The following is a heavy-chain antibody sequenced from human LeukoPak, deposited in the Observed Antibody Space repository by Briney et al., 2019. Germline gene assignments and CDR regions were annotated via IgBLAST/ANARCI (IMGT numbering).Heavy chain of an antibody. CDR3: ARVLRKGPYGDGGYFYFFMDV. CDR2: IYYSGST. Sequence: PSETLSLTCTVSSGSISSYYWSWIRQPPGKGLEWIGYIYYSGSTNYNPSLKSRVTISVDTSKNQFSLKLNSVTPEDTAVYYCARVLRKGPYGDGGYFYFFMDVWGKGTTVTVSS. D-gene: IGHD4-17*01. CDR1: SGSISSYY. J-gene: IGHJ6*03. V-gene: IGHV4-59*12.